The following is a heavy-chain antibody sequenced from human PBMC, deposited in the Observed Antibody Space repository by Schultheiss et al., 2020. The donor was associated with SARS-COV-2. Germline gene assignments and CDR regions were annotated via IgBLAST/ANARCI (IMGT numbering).Heavy chain of an antibody. CDR1: GFTFSSYA. CDR2: ISGSGGST. D-gene: IGHD4-23*01. Sequence: GGSLRLSCAASGFTFSSYAMSWVRQAPGKGLEWVSAISGSGGSTYYADSVKGRFIISRDNAKNSLYLQMNSLRAEDTAVYYCAGAPAWTTVAHYGVDVWGQG. J-gene: IGHJ6*01. CDR3: AGAPAWTTVAHYGVDV. V-gene: IGHV3-23*01.